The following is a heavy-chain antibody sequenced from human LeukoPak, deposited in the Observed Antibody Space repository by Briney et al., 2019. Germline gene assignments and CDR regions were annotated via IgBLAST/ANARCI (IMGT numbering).Heavy chain of an antibody. CDR2: INHSGSP. CDR1: GGSFSDYY. D-gene: IGHD5-12*01. Sequence: PSETLSLTCAVYGGSFSDYYWTWIRQPPGKGLEWIGEINHSGSPNNNPSLKSRVSISFDTSKNQFSLKLTSVTAADTAVYYCARDTAMEYSGYDWALDYWGQGTLVTVSS. CDR3: ARDTAMEYSGYDWALDY. J-gene: IGHJ4*02. V-gene: IGHV4-34*01.